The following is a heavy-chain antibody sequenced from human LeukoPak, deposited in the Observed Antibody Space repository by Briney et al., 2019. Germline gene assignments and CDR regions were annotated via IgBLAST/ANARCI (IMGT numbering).Heavy chain of an antibody. V-gene: IGHV4-34*01. CDR1: GGSFSGYY. CDR2: INHSGST. D-gene: IGHD5-18*01. CDR3: ASLPPRGYSYGAFDAFDI. Sequence: SETLSLTCAVYGGSFSGYYWSWIRQPPGKGLEWIEEINHSGSTNYNPSLKSRVTISVDTSKNQFSLKLSSVTAADTAVYYCASLPPRGYSYGAFDAFDIWGQGTMVTVSS. J-gene: IGHJ3*02.